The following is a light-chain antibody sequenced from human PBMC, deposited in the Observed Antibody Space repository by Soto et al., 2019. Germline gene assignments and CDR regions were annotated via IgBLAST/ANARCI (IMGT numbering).Light chain of an antibody. V-gene: IGKV3-20*01. CDR3: QQYGSSYA. J-gene: IGKJ2*01. CDR2: GIS. Sequence: EIVLTQSPDTLALSPGERATLSCRASQSVTSNYLAWYQQKPGQAPRLLIFGISSRATGIPDRFSGSGSGTDFTLTIGRLEPEDLAVYSCQQYGSSYAFGQGTKLEIK. CDR1: QSVTSNY.